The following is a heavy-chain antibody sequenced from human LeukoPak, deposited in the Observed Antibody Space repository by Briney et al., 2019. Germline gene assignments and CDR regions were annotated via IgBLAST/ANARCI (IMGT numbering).Heavy chain of an antibody. Sequence: PGGSLRLSCAASGFTFSSYAMSWVRQAPGKGLEWVSAISGSGGSTYYADSVKGRFTISRDNSKNTLYLQMNSLRVEDTAVYYCARGLGSGWRAFDIWGQGTLVTVSS. CDR2: ISGSGGST. D-gene: IGHD6-25*01. J-gene: IGHJ3*02. CDR3: ARGLGSGWRAFDI. V-gene: IGHV3-23*01. CDR1: GFTFSSYA.